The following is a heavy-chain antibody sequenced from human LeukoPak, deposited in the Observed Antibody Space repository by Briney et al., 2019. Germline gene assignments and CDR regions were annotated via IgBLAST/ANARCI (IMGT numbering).Heavy chain of an antibody. CDR1: GYTFTGYY. V-gene: IGHV1-2*02. CDR2: INPNSGGT. J-gene: IGHJ5*02. CDR3: ARDYQLLGKNWFDP. D-gene: IGHD2-2*01. Sequence: GASVQVSCKASGYTFTGYYMHWVRQAPGHGLEWMGWINPNSGGTNYAQKFQGRVTMTRDTSISTAYMELSRLRSDDTAVYYCARDYQLLGKNWFDPWGQGTLVTVSS.